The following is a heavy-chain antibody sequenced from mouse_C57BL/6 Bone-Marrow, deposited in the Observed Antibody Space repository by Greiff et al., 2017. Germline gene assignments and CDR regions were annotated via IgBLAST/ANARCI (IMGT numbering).Heavy chain of an antibody. CDR2: IYPRSGNT. J-gene: IGHJ2*01. Sequence: QVQLQQSGAELARPGASVKLSCKASGYTFTSYGISWVKQRTGQGLEWIGEIYPRSGNTYYNEKFKGKATLTADKSSSTAYMERRSLTSEDSAVYFCAIKRVYYGRDDYWGQGTTLTVSS. V-gene: IGHV1-81*01. CDR3: AIKRVYYGRDDY. CDR1: GYTFTSYG. D-gene: IGHD1-1*01.